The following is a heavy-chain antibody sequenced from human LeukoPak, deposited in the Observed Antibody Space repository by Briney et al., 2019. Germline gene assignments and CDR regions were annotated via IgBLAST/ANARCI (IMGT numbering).Heavy chain of an antibody. J-gene: IGHJ4*02. CDR2: MYNSGST. V-gene: IGHV4-59*01. CDR3: ARGAGRCGGDCYSSDS. CDR1: GDSISSNY. D-gene: IGHD2-21*02. Sequence: SETLSLTCSVSGDSISSNYWSWIRQPPGKGLEWIGYMYNSGSTNYNPSLKSRVTISVDTSKNQFSRMLSSVTAADTAVYFCARGAGRCGGDCYSSDSWGQGTLVTVSS.